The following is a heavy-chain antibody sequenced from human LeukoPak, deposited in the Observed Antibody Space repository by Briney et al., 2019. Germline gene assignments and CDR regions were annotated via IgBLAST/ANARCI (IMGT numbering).Heavy chain of an antibody. D-gene: IGHD6-13*01. CDR3: ARPRGAAGLFDY. CDR1: GYTFTSYY. Sequence: ASVKVSCKASGYTFTSYYMNWVRQAPGQGLEWMGIINPSGGSTSYAQKFQGRVTMTRDTSTSTVYMELSSLRSEDTAVYYCARPRGAAGLFDYWGQGTLVTVSS. V-gene: IGHV1-46*01. J-gene: IGHJ4*02. CDR2: INPSGGST.